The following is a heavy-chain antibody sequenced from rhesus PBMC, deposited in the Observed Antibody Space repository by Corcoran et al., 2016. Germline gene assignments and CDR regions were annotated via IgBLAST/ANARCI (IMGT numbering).Heavy chain of an antibody. CDR3: ARDGGIAAAGRPLGY. V-gene: IGHV4-122*02. D-gene: IGHD6-25*01. CDR2: ITYSGST. CDR1: GGSSSSGYYY. J-gene: IGHJ4*01. Sequence: QVQLQESGPGLVKPSETLSLTCAVSGGSSSSGYYYWSWIRQPPGTGLEWIGYITYSGSTSYNPSLKSRVTISRDTSKNQFSLKLSSVTAADTAVYYCARDGGIAAAGRPLGYWGQGVLVTVSS.